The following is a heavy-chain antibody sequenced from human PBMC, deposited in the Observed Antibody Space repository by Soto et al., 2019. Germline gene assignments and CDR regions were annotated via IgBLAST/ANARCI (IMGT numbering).Heavy chain of an antibody. J-gene: IGHJ6*02. D-gene: IGHD1-26*01. Sequence: QVQLLESGGGVVQPGRSLRLSCAASGFTFSSYGMHWVRQAPGKGLARVAVISYDGSNKDYADSVKGRLTIPRDNSKNTLYLHMNSLRAEDTAVYYCAKSREISALYYYCYGMDVWGQGTTVTVSS. CDR1: GFTFSSYG. V-gene: IGHV3-30*18. CDR3: AKSREISALYYYCYGMDV. CDR2: ISYDGSNK.